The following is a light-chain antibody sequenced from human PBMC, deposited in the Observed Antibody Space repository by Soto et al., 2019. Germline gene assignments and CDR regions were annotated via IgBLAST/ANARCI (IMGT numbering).Light chain of an antibody. CDR2: AVT. Sequence: SVLTQPASVSGSPGQSITISCTGSSSDVGGYDYVCWYQQYPGKAPKLIIYAVTDRPSGVSNRFSGSKSGNTASLIISGLQAEDEADYYCSSYTTSSTVVFGGGTKVTVL. CDR3: SSYTTSSTVV. J-gene: IGLJ2*01. CDR1: SSDVGGYDY. V-gene: IGLV2-14*03.